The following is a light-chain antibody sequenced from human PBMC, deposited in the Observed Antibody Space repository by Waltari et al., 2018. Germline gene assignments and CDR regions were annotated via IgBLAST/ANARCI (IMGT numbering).Light chain of an antibody. Sequence: QSALTQPASVSGSPGQSITISCTGTSSDVGSYNLVPWYQQHPGKAPKLMIYEVTKRPSGVSTRFSGSKSGNTASLTISGLQAEDEADYYCCSYAGSTTWVFGGGTKLTVL. V-gene: IGLV2-23*02. CDR3: CSYAGSTTWV. CDR2: EVT. CDR1: SSDVGSYNL. J-gene: IGLJ3*02.